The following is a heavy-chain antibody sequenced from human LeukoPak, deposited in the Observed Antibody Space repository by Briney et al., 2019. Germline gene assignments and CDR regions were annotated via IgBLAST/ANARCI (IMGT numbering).Heavy chain of an antibody. CDR3: ARDGWELGYYYYYMDV. V-gene: IGHV3-64*01. Sequence: GGSLRLSCAASGFTFSSYAMHWVRQAPGKGLEYVSAIRSNGGSTYYANSVKGRFTISRDNSKNTLYLQMGSLRAEDMAVYYCARDGWELGYYYYYMDVWGKGTTVTVSS. CDR1: GFTFSSYA. CDR2: IRSNGGST. D-gene: IGHD1-26*01. J-gene: IGHJ6*03.